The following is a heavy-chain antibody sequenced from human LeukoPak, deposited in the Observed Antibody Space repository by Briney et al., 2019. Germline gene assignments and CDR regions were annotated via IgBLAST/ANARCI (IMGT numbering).Heavy chain of an antibody. D-gene: IGHD5-12*01. CDR3: ARGGGYRGYCFDY. J-gene: IGHJ4*02. CDR2: ISYDGSNK. Sequence: PGRSLRLSCAASGFTFSSYAMHWVRQAPGKGLEWVAVISYDGSNKYYADSVKGRFTISRDNSKNTLYLQVNSLRAEDTAVYYCARGGGYRGYCFDYWGQGTLVTVSS. CDR1: GFTFSSYA. V-gene: IGHV3-30-3*01.